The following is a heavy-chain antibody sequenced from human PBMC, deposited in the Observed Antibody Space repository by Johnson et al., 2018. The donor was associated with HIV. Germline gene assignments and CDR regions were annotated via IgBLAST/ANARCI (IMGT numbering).Heavy chain of an antibody. D-gene: IGHD3-10*01. V-gene: IGHV3-30*04. J-gene: IGHJ3*02. CDR1: GFTFSSFA. CDR2: ISYDGSNK. CDR3: AKDQGWFGEFMNAFDI. Sequence: QMQLVESGGGVVQPGRSLRLSCAASGFTFSSFAIHWVRQAPGKGLEWVAVISYDGSNKYYADSVKGRFTISRDNSKNTLYLQMNSLRAEDTAVYYCAKDQGWFGEFMNAFDIWGQGTMVTVSS.